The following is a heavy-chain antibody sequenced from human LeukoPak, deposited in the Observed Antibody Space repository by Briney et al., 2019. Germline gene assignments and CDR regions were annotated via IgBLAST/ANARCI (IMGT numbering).Heavy chain of an antibody. CDR2: IYYSGST. CDR1: GGSISSYC. J-gene: IGHJ4*02. Sequence: PSETLSLTCTVSGGSISSYCWSWIRQPPGKGLEWIGYIYYSGSTNYNPSLKSRVTISVDTSKNQFSLKLSSVTAADTAVYYCARLVYGGNFFFDYWGQGTLVTVSS. V-gene: IGHV4-59*12. CDR3: ARLVYGGNFFFDY. D-gene: IGHD4-23*01.